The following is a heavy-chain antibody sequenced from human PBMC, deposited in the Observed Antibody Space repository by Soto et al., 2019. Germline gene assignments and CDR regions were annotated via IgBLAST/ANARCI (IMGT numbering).Heavy chain of an antibody. CDR2: ISGYNGNT. Sequence: SVKVSCKASGYSFHTYAISWVRQAPGQGLEWVGWISGYNGNTNYAQKFQGRVTLTTDTSTKTAFMELRSLTGDDTTVYYCAREYGMDVWGQGTTVTVSS. CDR1: GYSFHTYA. J-gene: IGHJ6*02. V-gene: IGHV1-18*01. CDR3: AREYGMDV.